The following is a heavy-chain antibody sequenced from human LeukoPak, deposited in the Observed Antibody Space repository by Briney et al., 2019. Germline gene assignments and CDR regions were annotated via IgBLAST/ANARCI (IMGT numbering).Heavy chain of an antibody. CDR3: ARVFGARLICFGELEGPFDY. J-gene: IGHJ4*02. CDR2: IWYDGSNK. V-gene: IGHV3-33*01. CDR1: GFTFSSYG. Sequence: PGGSLRLSCAASGFTFSSYGMHWVRQAPGKGLEWVAVIWYDGSNKYYADSVKGRFTISRDNSKNTLYLQMNSLRAEDTAVYYCARVFGARLICFGELEGPFDYWGQGTLVTVSS. D-gene: IGHD3-10*01.